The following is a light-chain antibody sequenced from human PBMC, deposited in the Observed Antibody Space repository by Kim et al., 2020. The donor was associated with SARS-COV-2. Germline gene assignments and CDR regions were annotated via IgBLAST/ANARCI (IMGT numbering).Light chain of an antibody. CDR3: QVWDSSLVV. Sequence: SYELTQPPSVSVSPGQTASITCSGDKLGDKYACWYQQKPGQSPVLVIYQDSKRPSGIPERFSGSNSGNTATLTISGTQAMDEADYYCQVWDSSLVVFG. V-gene: IGLV3-1*01. CDR2: QDS. CDR1: KLGDKY. J-gene: IGLJ2*01.